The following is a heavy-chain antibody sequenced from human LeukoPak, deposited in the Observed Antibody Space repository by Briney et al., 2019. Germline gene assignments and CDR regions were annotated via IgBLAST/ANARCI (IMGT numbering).Heavy chain of an antibody. Sequence: GGSMRLSCAASGFTVSNSWMFWIRQAPGKGLMYVSEINNDGNRIRYVDSVKGRFTISRDGAKNTLFLQMNSLRDDDTAMYYCARGGLPGGFDYWGQGILVTVSS. CDR1: GFTVSNSW. V-gene: IGHV3-74*01. CDR3: ARGGLPGGFDY. CDR2: INNDGNRI. J-gene: IGHJ4*02. D-gene: IGHD7-27*01.